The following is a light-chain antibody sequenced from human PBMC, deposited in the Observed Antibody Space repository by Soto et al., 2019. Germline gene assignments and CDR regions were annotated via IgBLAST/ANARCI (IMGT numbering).Light chain of an antibody. J-gene: IGKJ2*01. CDR1: QSISSY. CDR2: AAS. CDR3: QQTYSTPNT. Sequence: DIQMTQSPSSLSASEGDRVPITCRAIQSISSYLIWHQQKPGKAPTLLIYAASSLQSGVPSRFSGSGSGTDFTLTISSLQPEDFATYYCQQTYSTPNTFGQGTKLEIK. V-gene: IGKV1-39*01.